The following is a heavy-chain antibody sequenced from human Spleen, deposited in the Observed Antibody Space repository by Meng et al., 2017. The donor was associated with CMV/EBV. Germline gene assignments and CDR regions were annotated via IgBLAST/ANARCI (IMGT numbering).Heavy chain of an antibody. Sequence: LITTRVGVGWSRQPPRKALEWLAIIYYNDDKRYSPSLRSSLTITKDTSKNQVILTMTNVDPVDTATYYCAHMPPDDYAWRSYAFDIWGHGTMVTVSS. V-gene: IGHV2-5*01. CDR3: AHMPPDDYAWRSYAFDI. J-gene: IGHJ3*02. D-gene: IGHD3-16*01. CDR2: IYYNDDK. CDR1: LITTRVG.